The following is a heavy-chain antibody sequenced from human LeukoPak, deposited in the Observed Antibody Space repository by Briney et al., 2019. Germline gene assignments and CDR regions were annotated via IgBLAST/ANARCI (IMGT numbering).Heavy chain of an antibody. D-gene: IGHD5-12*01. CDR3: ARRPIKWAPLDYFDY. J-gene: IGHJ4*02. CDR2: INPNSGGT. Sequence: ASVKVSCKASGYTFTGYYMHWVRQAPGQGLEWMGWINPNSGGTNYAQKFQGGVTMTRDTSISTAYMELSRLRSDDTAVYYCARRPIKWAPLDYFDYWGQGTLVTVSS. CDR1: GYTFTGYY. V-gene: IGHV1-2*02.